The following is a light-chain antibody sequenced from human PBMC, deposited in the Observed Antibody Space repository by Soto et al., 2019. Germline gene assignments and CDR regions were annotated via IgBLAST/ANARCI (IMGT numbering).Light chain of an antibody. CDR1: SSDVGGYNY. V-gene: IGLV2-14*01. J-gene: IGLJ2*01. CDR2: EVS. CDR3: SSYTSSSTLL. Sequence: QSALTQPASVSGSPGQSITISCTGTSSDVGGYNYVSWYQHHPGKATKLMIYEVSNRPSGVSNRFSGSKSGNTASLTISGLQAEDEAEYYCSSYTSSSTLLFGGGTKLTVL.